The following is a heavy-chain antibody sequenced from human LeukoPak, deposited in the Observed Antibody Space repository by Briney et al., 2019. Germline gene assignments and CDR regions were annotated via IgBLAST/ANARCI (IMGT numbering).Heavy chain of an antibody. CDR3: ARDGEGGAAAGY. Sequence: PGGSLRLSCAASGFTLSNYNMNWVRQAPGKGLEWVSFISDSSSHTFYSDSVKGRFTFFRDNVKNSLYLQMHSLRAEDTAIYYCARDGEGGAAAGYWGQGTLVTVSS. CDR1: GFTLSNYN. J-gene: IGHJ4*02. V-gene: IGHV3-48*01. D-gene: IGHD6-13*01. CDR2: ISDSSSHT.